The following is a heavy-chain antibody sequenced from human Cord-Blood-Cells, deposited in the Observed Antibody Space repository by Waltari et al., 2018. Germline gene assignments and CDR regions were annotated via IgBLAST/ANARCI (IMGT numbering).Heavy chain of an antibody. Sequence: QVQLQESGPGLVKPSQTLSLTCPVSGGPISSGGYYWSCFRQHPAKGGEWMVYIYYSGSTYYNPSLKSRVTISVDTSKNQFSLKLSSVTAADTAVYYCARNPNCTGGVCYPKLFDYWGQGTLVTVSS. V-gene: IGHV4-31*03. CDR1: GGPISSGGYY. CDR2: IYYSGST. D-gene: IGHD2-8*02. CDR3: ARNPNCTGGVCYPKLFDY. J-gene: IGHJ4*02.